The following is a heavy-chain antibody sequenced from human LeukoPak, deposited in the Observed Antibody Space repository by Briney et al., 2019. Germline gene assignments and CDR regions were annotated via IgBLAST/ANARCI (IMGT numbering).Heavy chain of an antibody. V-gene: IGHV4-59*08. CDR3: ARLSSTLYYSMDV. Sequence: SETLSLTCAVSGGSISSYYRTWIRQPPGKGLEWVGYIQNSAIYRAKIKSSPSLQSRVSLSIDTSKNQVSLTVNSVTAADTAVYYCARLSSTLYYSMDVWGPGTAVTVSS. CDR2: IQNSAIYRAKI. D-gene: IGHD1-1*01. CDR1: GGSISSYY. J-gene: IGHJ6*02.